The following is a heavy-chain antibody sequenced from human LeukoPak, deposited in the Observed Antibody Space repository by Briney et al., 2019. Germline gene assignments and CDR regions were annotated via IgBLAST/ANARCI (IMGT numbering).Heavy chain of an antibody. CDR1: GFTLSSSA. J-gene: IGHJ5*02. CDR3: ARGIMVRGVGDWFDP. Sequence: PGGSLRLSCAASGFTLSSSAMNWVRQAPGKGLEWVSSINNVGSHIYYAGSVKGRFTISRDNTKNSLYLQMNSLRAEDTAVYYCARGIMVRGVGDWFDPWGQGTLVTVSS. D-gene: IGHD3-10*01. CDR2: INNVGSHI. V-gene: IGHV3-21*04.